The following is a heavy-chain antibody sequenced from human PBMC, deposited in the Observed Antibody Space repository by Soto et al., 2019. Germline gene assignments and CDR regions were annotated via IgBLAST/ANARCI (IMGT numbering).Heavy chain of an antibody. CDR1: GGSISSYY. CDR2: IYTGGST. V-gene: IGHV4-4*07. J-gene: IGHJ4*02. D-gene: IGHD2-2*01. Sequence: SETLSLTCTVSGGSISSYYWNWIRQPAGKGLEWIGRIYTGGSTNYNPSLKSRVTMSVDTSKNQFSLKLSSVTAADTAVYYCARACSSNSCYDVFDYWGQGTLVTVSS. CDR3: ARACSSNSCYDVFDY.